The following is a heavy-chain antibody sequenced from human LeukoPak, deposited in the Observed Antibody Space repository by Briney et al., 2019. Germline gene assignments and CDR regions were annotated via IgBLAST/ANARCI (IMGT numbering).Heavy chain of an antibody. Sequence: ASVKVSCKASGGTFSSYAISWVRQAPGQGLEWMGWINAGNGNTKYSQKLQGRVTMTTDTSTSTAYMELRSLRSDDTAVYYCARDSCGSTSCIYYFMDVWGKGTTVTVSS. V-gene: IGHV1-18*01. J-gene: IGHJ6*03. CDR3: ARDSCGSTSCIYYFMDV. CDR1: GGTFSSYA. D-gene: IGHD2-2*01. CDR2: INAGNGNT.